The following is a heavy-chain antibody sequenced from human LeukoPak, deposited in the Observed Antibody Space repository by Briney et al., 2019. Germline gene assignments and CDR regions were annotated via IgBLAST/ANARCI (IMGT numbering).Heavy chain of an antibody. V-gene: IGHV3-48*01. Sequence: GGSLRLSCAASGFIFSSYSMNWVRQAPGKGLEWISYISGGGGNMHYADSVEGRFTISRDNAKNSVYLQMNSLRAEDTAVYYCARVRGVSYFDYWGQGTLVTVSS. D-gene: IGHD3-10*01. CDR2: ISGGGGNM. CDR3: ARVRGVSYFDY. J-gene: IGHJ4*02. CDR1: GFIFSSYS.